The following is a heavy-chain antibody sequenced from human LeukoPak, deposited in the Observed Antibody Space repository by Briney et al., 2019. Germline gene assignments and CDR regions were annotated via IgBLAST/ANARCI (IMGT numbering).Heavy chain of an antibody. CDR2: IDTAGGT. CDR1: GFTFSTYD. D-gene: IGHD2-21*02. CDR3: AREGFCGGDCPGYFDL. J-gene: IGHJ2*01. Sequence: PGGSLRLSCAASGFTFSTYDMHWVRQTTGKGLEWVSAIDTAGGTYYPDSVKGRFTISRENAKNSFYLQMNSLRAGDTAVYYCAREGFCGGDCPGYFDLWGRGTLVTVSS. V-gene: IGHV3-13*04.